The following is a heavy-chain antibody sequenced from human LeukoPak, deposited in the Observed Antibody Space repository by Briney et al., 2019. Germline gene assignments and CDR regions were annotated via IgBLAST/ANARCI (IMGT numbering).Heavy chain of an antibody. V-gene: IGHV3-48*03. D-gene: IGHD3-22*01. Sequence: GGSLRLSCAASGFSISNYEMNWVRQAPGKGLEWVSYISSSGSTTYYADSVKGRFTISRDNAKNSLYLQMNSLRAEDTAVYYCARGNYYENSGYLVLSAFDIWGQGTMVTVSS. CDR1: GFSISNYE. CDR2: ISSSGSTT. CDR3: ARGNYYENSGYLVLSAFDI. J-gene: IGHJ3*02.